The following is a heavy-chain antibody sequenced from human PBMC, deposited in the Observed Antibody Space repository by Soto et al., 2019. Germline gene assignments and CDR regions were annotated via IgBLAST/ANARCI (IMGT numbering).Heavy chain of an antibody. V-gene: IGHV1-69*01. CDR2: IIPIFGTA. CDR3: APSYYDILTGYCTPDGMDV. Sequence: QVQLVQSGAEVKKPGSSVKVSCKASGGTFSSYAISWVRQAPGQGLEWMGGIIPIFGTANYAQKFQGRVTITADESTSTAYMELSSLRSEDTAVYYCAPSYYDILTGYCTPDGMDVWGQGTTVTVSS. CDR1: GGTFSSYA. D-gene: IGHD3-9*01. J-gene: IGHJ6*02.